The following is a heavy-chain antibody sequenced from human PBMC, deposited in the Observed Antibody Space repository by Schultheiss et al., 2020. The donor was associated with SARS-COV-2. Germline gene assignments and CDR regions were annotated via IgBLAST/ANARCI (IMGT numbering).Heavy chain of an antibody. CDR2: IGTGGDT. J-gene: IGHJ6*02. CDR1: GFTFSSYG. Sequence: GGSLRLSCAASGFTFSSYGMHWVRRAPGKGPEWVSAIGTGGDTYYADSVKGRFTVSRDNSKSTVFLQMNSLRVEDTALYFCARRDLGIAAAVYWGQGTTVTVSS. V-gene: IGHV3-47*02. D-gene: IGHD6-13*01. CDR3: ARRDLGIAAAVY.